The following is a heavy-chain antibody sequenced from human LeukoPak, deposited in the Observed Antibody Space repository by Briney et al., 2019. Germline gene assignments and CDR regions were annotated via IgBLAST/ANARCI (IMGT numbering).Heavy chain of an antibody. CDR3: AKVGATLGYYYYYMDV. CDR2: IYSGGST. Sequence: GGSLRLSCAASGFTVSSNYMSWVRQAPGKGLEWVSVIYSGGSTYYADSVKGQFTISRDNSKNTLYLQMNSLRAEDTAVYYCAKVGATLGYYYYYMDVWGKGTTVTVSS. V-gene: IGHV3-53*05. J-gene: IGHJ6*03. CDR1: GFTVSSNY. D-gene: IGHD1-26*01.